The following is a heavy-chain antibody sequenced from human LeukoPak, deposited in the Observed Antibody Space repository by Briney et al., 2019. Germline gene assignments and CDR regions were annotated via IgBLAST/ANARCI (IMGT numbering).Heavy chain of an antibody. V-gene: IGHV3-69-1*01. CDR2: ISSSYAI. CDR3: ARDRHFVAFDI. Sequence: PGGSLRLSCAASGFTFTAFTINWVRRAPGKGLEWVSSISSSYAIYFADSVKGRFTISRDNAKTSVYLHMNSLRAEDTAVYYCARDRHFVAFDIWGQGTMVTVSS. CDR1: GFTFTAFT. J-gene: IGHJ3*02.